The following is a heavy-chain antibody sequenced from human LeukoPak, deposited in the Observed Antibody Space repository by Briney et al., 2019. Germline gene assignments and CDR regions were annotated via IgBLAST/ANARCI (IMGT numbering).Heavy chain of an antibody. CDR2: IYYSGST. CDR3: ARGRWLRNWFDP. CDR1: GGSISSYY. Sequence: SETLSLTCTVSGGSISSYYWSWIRQPPGKGLEWIGYIYYSGSTNYNPSLKSRVTISVDTSKNQFSLKLSSVTAADTAVYYCARGRWLRNWFDPWGQGTLVTVSS. V-gene: IGHV4-59*12. D-gene: IGHD5-24*01. J-gene: IGHJ5*02.